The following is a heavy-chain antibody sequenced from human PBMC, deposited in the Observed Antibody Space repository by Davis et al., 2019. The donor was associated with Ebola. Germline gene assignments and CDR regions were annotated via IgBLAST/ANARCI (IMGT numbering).Heavy chain of an antibody. D-gene: IGHD2-15*01. CDR2: IYPGDSDT. V-gene: IGHV5-51*01. J-gene: IGHJ6*02. Sequence: GESLKISCKGSGYSFTSYWIGWVRQMPGKGLEWMGIIYPGDSDTRYSPSFQGQVTISADKSISTAYLQWSSLKASDTAMYYCARQGVVAATVGYYYYGMDVWGQGTTVTVSS. CDR1: GYSFTSYW. CDR3: ARQGVVAATVGYYYYGMDV.